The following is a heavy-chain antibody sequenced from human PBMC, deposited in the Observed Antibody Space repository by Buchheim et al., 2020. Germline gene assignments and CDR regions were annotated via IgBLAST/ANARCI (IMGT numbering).Heavy chain of an antibody. CDR3: ASFSPSSSCFDY. D-gene: IGHD6-6*01. Sequence: EVQLMESGGGLVKPGGSLRLSCAASGFTFSSYSMNWVRQAPGKGLEWVSSISSSSSYIYYADSVKGRLNISRDNPKNSLYLQMNSLRAEDTAVYYCASFSPSSSCFDYWGQGTL. CDR1: GFTFSSYS. CDR2: ISSSSSYI. J-gene: IGHJ4*02. V-gene: IGHV3-21*01.